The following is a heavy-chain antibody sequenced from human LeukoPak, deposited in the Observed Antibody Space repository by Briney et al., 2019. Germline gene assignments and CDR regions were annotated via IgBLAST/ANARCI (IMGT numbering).Heavy chain of an antibody. D-gene: IGHD4/OR15-4a*01. Sequence: GGSLRLSCAASGFTFSSYAMSWVRKAPGKGLEWLSAISGSGGSIYYADSVKGRFTISRDNSKNTLYLQMNSLRAEDTAVYYCAKSIDYGDYFDYWGQGTLVTVSS. CDR2: ISGSGGSI. CDR1: GFTFSSYA. J-gene: IGHJ4*02. CDR3: AKSIDYGDYFDY. V-gene: IGHV3-23*01.